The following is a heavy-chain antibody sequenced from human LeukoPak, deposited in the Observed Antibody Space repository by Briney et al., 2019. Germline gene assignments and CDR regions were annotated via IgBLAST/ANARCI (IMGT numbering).Heavy chain of an antibody. Sequence: SETLSLTCTVSGGSISSGGYYWSWIRQHPGKGLEWIGYISYSGSTYYNPSLKSRVTISVDTSKNQFSLKLSSVTAADTAVYYCASCRLGPIDYWGQGTLVTVSS. CDR2: ISYSGST. J-gene: IGHJ4*02. CDR3: ASCRLGPIDY. V-gene: IGHV4-31*03. CDR1: GGSISSGGYY. D-gene: IGHD2-15*01.